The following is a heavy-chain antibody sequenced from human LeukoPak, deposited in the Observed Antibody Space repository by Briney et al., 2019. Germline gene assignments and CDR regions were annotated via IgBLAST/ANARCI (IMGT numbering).Heavy chain of an antibody. CDR2: FDPEDGET. CDR1: GYTLTELS. V-gene: IGHV1-24*01. D-gene: IGHD6-13*01. CDR3: ATGYTQQQLVIFDY. J-gene: IGHJ4*02. Sequence: ASVKVSCKVSGYTLTELSMHWVRQAPGKGLGWMGGFDPEDGETIYAQKFQGRVTMTEDTSTDTAYMELSSLRSEDTAVSYCATGYTQQQLVIFDYWGQGTLVTVSS.